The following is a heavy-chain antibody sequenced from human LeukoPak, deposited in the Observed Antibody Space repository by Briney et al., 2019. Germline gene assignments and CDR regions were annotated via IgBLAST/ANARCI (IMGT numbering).Heavy chain of an antibody. J-gene: IGHJ4*02. V-gene: IGHV3-30*18. Sequence: GRSLRLSCAASGFSFSSYGMHWVRQAPGKGLEWVALILYDGSNTFYADSVKGRFTISRDNSDNILYLQMNSLTAADTAVYYCAKRTTTTEFDYWGQGTLVTVSS. CDR2: ILYDGSNT. CDR3: AKRTTTTEFDY. D-gene: IGHD4-17*01. CDR1: GFSFSSYG.